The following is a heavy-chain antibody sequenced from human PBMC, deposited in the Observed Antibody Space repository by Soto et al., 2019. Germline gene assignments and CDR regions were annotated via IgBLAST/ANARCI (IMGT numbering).Heavy chain of an antibody. CDR1: GGSISSGGYY. J-gene: IGHJ4*02. D-gene: IGHD5-18*01. V-gene: IGHV4-31*03. CDR2: IYYSGST. Sequence: SETLSLTCTVSGGSISSGGYYWSWIRQHPGKGLEWIGYIYYSGSTYHNPSLKSRVTISVDTSKNQFSLKLSSVTAADTAVYYCARERFYNTAMVDYWGQGTLVTVSS. CDR3: ARERFYNTAMVDY.